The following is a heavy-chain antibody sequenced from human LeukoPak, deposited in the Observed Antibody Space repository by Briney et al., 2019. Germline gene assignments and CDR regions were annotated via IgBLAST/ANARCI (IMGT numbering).Heavy chain of an antibody. CDR3: ARNSGYDYSYFDY. V-gene: IGHV4-39*07. CDR1: GGSISSSSFY. J-gene: IGHJ4*02. Sequence: NPSETLSLTCTVSGGSISSSSFYWGWIRQPPGKGLEWIGSIYYSGSTYYNPSLKSRVTISVDTSKNQFSLKLSSVTAADTAVYYCARNSGYDYSYFDYWGQGTLVTVSS. D-gene: IGHD5-12*01. CDR2: IYYSGST.